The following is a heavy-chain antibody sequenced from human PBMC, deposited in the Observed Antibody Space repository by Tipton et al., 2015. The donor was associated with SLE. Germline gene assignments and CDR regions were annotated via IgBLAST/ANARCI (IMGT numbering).Heavy chain of an antibody. CDR2: IYYSGST. CDR1: GYSISSGYY. Sequence: TLSLTCTVSGYSISSGYYWGWIRQPPGKGLEWIGSIYYSGSTYYNPSLKSRVTISVDTSKNQFSLKLSSVTAADTAVYYCARPSGAFDIWGQGTMVTVSS. D-gene: IGHD3-10*01. CDR3: ARPSGAFDI. J-gene: IGHJ3*02. V-gene: IGHV4-38-2*02.